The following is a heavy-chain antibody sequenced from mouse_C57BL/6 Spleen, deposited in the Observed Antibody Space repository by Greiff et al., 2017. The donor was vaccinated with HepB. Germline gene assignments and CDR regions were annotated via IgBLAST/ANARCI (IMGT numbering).Heavy chain of an antibody. J-gene: IGHJ3*01. D-gene: IGHD2-1*01. CDR1: GYTFTSYW. V-gene: IGHV1-7*01. CDR2: INPSSGYT. Sequence: VQVVESGAELAKPGASVKLSCKASGYTFTSYWMHWVKQRPGQGLEWIGYINPSSGYTKYNQKFKDKATLTADKSSSTAYMQLSSLTYEDSAVYYCASSIYYGNYVGSWFAYWGQGTLVTVSA. CDR3: ASSIYYGNYVGSWFAY.